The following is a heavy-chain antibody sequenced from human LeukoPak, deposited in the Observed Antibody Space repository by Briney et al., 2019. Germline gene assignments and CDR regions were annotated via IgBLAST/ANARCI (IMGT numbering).Heavy chain of an antibody. CDR1: GFTVSSNY. J-gene: IGHJ6*03. CDR2: LYSGGST. D-gene: IGHD6-13*01. Sequence: GGSLRLSCAASGFTVSSNYMSWVRQAPGKGLEWVSVLYSGGSTYYADSVKGRFTISRDNSKNTLYLQLNSLRAEDAAVYYCAKSSSSGYYYYMDVWGKGATVTVSS. V-gene: IGHV3-53*05. CDR3: AKSSSSGYYYYMDV.